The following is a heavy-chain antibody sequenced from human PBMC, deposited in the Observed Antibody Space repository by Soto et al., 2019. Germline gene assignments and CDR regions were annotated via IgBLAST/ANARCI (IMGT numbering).Heavy chain of an antibody. D-gene: IGHD3-10*01. CDR1: GCTFSSDA. V-gene: IGHV1-69*06. CDR3: ARVRKWFGELLLSYYYYGMDV. CDR2: IIPIFGTA. Sequence: SVKVSCKASGCTFSSDAISWVRQAPGQGLEWMGGIIPIFGTANYAQKFQGRVTITADKSTSTAYMELSSLRSEDTAVYYCARVRKWFGELLLSYYYYGMDVWGQGTTGTGSS. J-gene: IGHJ6*02.